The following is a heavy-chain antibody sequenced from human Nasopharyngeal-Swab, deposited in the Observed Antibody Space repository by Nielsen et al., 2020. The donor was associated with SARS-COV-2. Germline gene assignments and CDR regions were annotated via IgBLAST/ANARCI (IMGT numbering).Heavy chain of an antibody. J-gene: IGHJ3*02. V-gene: IGHV5-51*01. Sequence: KVSCKGSGYSFTSYWIGWVRQMPGKGLEWMGLIYPGDSDTRYSPSFQGQVTISADKSISTAYLQWSSLKASDTAMYYCARSAANDAFDIWGQGTMVTVSS. D-gene: IGHD5-18*01. CDR2: IYPGDSDT. CDR3: ARSAANDAFDI. CDR1: GYSFTSYW.